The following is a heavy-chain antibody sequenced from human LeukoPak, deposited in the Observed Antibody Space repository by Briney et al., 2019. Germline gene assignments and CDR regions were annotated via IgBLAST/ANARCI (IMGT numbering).Heavy chain of an antibody. CDR1: GFTFDDYG. CDR3: AREIRTVTTLFYYYYYMDV. Sequence: GGSLRLSCAASGFTFDDYGMSWVRQAPGKGLEWVSGINWNGGSTGYADSVKGRFTISRDNAKNSLYLQMNSLRAEDTALYYCAREIRTVTTLFYYYYYMDVWGKGTTVTVSS. CDR2: INWNGGST. V-gene: IGHV3-20*04. D-gene: IGHD4-17*01. J-gene: IGHJ6*03.